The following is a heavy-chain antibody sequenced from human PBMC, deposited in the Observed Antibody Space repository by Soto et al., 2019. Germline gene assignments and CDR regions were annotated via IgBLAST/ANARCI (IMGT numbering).Heavy chain of an antibody. CDR2: INHSGST. V-gene: IGHV4-34*01. D-gene: IGHD4-17*01. CDR1: GGSFSGYY. CDR3: ARSCWVTTRCGAGVRGYYCYGMDV. Sequence: SETLSLTCAVYGGSFSGYYWSWIRQPPGKGLEWIGEINHSGSTNYNPSLKSRVTISVDTSKNQFSLKLSSVTAADTAVYYCARSCWVTTRCGAGVRGYYCYGMDVWGQGTTVTVSS. J-gene: IGHJ6*02.